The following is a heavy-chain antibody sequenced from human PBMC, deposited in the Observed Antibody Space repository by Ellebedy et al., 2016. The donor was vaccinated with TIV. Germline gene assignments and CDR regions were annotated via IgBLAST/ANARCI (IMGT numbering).Heavy chain of an antibody. CDR3: ARVSIAAAGLDY. D-gene: IGHD6-13*01. J-gene: IGHJ4*02. CDR1: GDSIRSHY. Sequence: SETLSLTXNVSGDSIRSHYWTWIRQPPGKGLEWIGHIYYNGHTNYNPSLKSRLALSVDTSKNQFSLRLNSVTAADTALYHCARVSIAAAGLDYWGQGTLVSVSS. CDR2: IYYNGHT. V-gene: IGHV4-59*11.